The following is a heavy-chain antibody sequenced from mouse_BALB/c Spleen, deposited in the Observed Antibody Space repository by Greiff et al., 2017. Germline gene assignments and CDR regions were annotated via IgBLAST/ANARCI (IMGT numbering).Heavy chain of an antibody. CDR2: ILPGSGST. D-gene: IGHD2-1*01. V-gene: IGHV1-9*01. J-gene: IGHJ4*01. CDR1: GYTFSSYW. Sequence: QVQLKQSGAELMKPGASVKISCKATGYTFSSYWIEWVKQRPGHGLEWIGEILPGSGSTNYNEKFKGKATFTADTSSNTAYMQLSSLTSEDSAVYYCARGGNYVGAMDYWGQGTSVTVSS. CDR3: ARGGNYVGAMDY.